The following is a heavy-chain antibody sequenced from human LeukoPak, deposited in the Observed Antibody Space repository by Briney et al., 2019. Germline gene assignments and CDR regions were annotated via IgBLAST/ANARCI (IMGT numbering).Heavy chain of an antibody. Sequence: GGSLRLSCAASGFTFRSHGMNWVRQAPGKGLEWVSGISPSGEITYYTDSVKGRFTISRDNSKNTLYLRMNSLRAEDTAVYYCAKGYGWEASYYYYYMDVWGKGTTVTISS. CDR1: GFTFRSHG. D-gene: IGHD1-26*01. J-gene: IGHJ6*03. CDR3: AKGYGWEASYYYYYMDV. CDR2: ISPSGEIT. V-gene: IGHV3-23*01.